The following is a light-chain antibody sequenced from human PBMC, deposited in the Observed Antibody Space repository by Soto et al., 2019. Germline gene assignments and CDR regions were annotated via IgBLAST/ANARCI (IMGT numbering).Light chain of an antibody. CDR1: QNINNY. J-gene: IGKJ5*01. CDR3: QQYENLPT. Sequence: DIQMNQSPFSVSASVGDRVTITCQASQNINNYLNWYQQKPGRAPKLLIYDASNLEAGVPSRFRGSGSGTDFTFTISRLQPEDIATYYCQQYENLPTFGQGRRLEIK. V-gene: IGKV1-33*01. CDR2: DAS.